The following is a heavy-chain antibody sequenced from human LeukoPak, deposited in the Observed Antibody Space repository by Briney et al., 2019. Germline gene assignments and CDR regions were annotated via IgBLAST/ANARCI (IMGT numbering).Heavy chain of an antibody. CDR3: ARDKDVMATIPYDY. Sequence: ASVKVSCKASGYTFTGYYMHWVRQAPGQGLEWMGWINPNSGGTNYAQKLQGRVTMTTDTSTSTAYMELRSLRSDDTAVYYCARDKDVMATIPYDYWGQGTLVTVSS. CDR1: GYTFTGYY. J-gene: IGHJ4*02. D-gene: IGHD5-24*01. V-gene: IGHV1-2*02. CDR2: INPNSGGT.